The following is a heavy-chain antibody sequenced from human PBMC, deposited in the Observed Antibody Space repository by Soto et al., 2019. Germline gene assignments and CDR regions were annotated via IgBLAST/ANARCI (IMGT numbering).Heavy chain of an antibody. J-gene: IGHJ6*02. CDR2: IYHSGST. Sequence: QVQLQESGPGLVKPSGTLSLTCAVSGGSISSSNWWSWVRQPPGKGLEWIGEIYHSGSTNYNPPLKSRVTIAVDKSMNQFALKLSSVTAAVTAVDYCAVSLFLAEYYGMDVWGQGTTVTVSS. CDR1: GGSISSSNW. D-gene: IGHD3-3*01. CDR3: AVSLFLAEYYGMDV. V-gene: IGHV4-4*02.